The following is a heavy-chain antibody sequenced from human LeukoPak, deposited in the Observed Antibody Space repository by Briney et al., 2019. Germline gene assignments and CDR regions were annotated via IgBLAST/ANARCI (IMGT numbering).Heavy chain of an antibody. J-gene: IGHJ4*02. CDR3: ARVGSTSSVDY. CDR1: GFTFNDYY. V-gene: IGHV3-11*01. Sequence: GGSLRLSCAASGFTFNDYYMSWIRQAPGKGLEWVSYISSSGSTIYYADSVKGRFIISRDNAKNSLYLQMSSLRAEDTAVYYCARVGSTSSVDYWGQGTLVTVSS. CDR2: ISSSGSTI. D-gene: IGHD2-2*01.